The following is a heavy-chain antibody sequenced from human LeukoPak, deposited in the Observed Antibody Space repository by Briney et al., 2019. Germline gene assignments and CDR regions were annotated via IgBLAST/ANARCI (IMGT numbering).Heavy chain of an antibody. Sequence: GGSLRLSCAASGFPFGSYAMTWVRQAPGKGLEWVSGISGSGGKTYDADSVKGRFTISRDNSKNTLYLQMNSLRAEDTAVYYCAKSLRITMVRPISYYMDVWGKGTTVTISS. CDR1: GFPFGSYA. D-gene: IGHD3-10*01. CDR3: AKSLRITMVRPISYYMDV. CDR2: ISGSGGKT. V-gene: IGHV3-23*01. J-gene: IGHJ6*03.